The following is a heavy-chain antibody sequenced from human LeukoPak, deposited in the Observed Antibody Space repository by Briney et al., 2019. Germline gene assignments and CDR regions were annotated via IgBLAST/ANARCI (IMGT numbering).Heavy chain of an antibody. CDR3: ARHVYGKGMYV. CDR1: GDSFSGYY. V-gene: IGHV4-59*08. J-gene: IGHJ6*04. CDR2: FHSSEGT. Sequence: SETLSLTCTVSGDSFSGYYWGWIRQPPGKGLECLGYFHSSEGTAYNPSLRSRLTISIDTSKNQFSLTLSSVTAADTAVYYCARHVYGKGMYVWGKGTTVTVSS. D-gene: IGHD4-17*01.